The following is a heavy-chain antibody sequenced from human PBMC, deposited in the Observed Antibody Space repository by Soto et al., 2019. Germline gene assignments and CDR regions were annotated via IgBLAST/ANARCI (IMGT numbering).Heavy chain of an antibody. CDR1: GGTITSSHW. D-gene: IGHD1-26*01. Sequence: PSETLSLTCAVSGGTITSSHWWTWVRQPPGKGLECVSTIYSGGSTYYADSVKGRFTISRDNSKNTLYLQMNNLRAEDTAVYYCAGRVGATNYGMDVWGQGTTVTVSS. J-gene: IGHJ6*02. V-gene: IGHV3-53*01. CDR2: IYSGGST. CDR3: AGRVGATNYGMDV.